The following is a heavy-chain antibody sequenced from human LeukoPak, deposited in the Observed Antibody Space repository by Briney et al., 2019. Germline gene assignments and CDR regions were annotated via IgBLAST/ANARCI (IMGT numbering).Heavy chain of an antibody. CDR2: IGTAGDT. D-gene: IGHD3-9*01. CDR3: ARGSLHDILTGYGYYGMDV. Sequence: GGSLRLSCAASGFTFSSYDMHWVRQATGKGLEWVSAIGTAGDTYYPGSVKGRFTISRENAKNSLYLQMNSLRAGDTAVYYCARGSLHDILTGYGYYGMDVWGRGTTVTVSS. J-gene: IGHJ6*02. CDR1: GFTFSSYD. V-gene: IGHV3-13*01.